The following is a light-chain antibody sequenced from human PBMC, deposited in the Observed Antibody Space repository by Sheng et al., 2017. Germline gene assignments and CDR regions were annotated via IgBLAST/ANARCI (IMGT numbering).Light chain of an antibody. Sequence: DIQMTQSPSTLSASVGDRVTITCRASQSISSWLAWYHQKPGKAPKLLIYKASSLESGVPSRFSGSGSGTEFTLTISSLQPDDVATYYCKEYASYSWTFGQGTKVEVK. V-gene: IGKV1-5*03. J-gene: IGKJ1*01. CDR3: KEYASYSWT. CDR1: QSISSW. CDR2: KAS.